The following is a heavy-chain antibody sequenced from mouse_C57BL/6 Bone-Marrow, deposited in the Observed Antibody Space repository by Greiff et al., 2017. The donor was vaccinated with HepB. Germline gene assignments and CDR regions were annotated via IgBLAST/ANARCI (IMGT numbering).Heavy chain of an antibody. Sequence: VQLQQSGAELVKPGASVKISCKASGYAFSSYWMNWVKQRPGKGLEWIGQIYPGDGDTNYNGKFKGKATLTADKSSSTAYMQLSSLTSEDSAVYFCARWPFYGYDDAMDYWGQGTSVTVSS. CDR2: IYPGDGDT. CDR3: ARWPFYGYDDAMDY. V-gene: IGHV1-80*01. J-gene: IGHJ4*01. CDR1: GYAFSSYW. D-gene: IGHD2-2*01.